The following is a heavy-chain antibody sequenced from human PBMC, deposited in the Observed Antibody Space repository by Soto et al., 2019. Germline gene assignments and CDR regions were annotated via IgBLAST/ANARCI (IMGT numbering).Heavy chain of an antibody. Sequence: GGSLRLSCAASGFTFSSYGMHWVRQAPGKGLEWVAVISYDGSNKYYADSVKGRFTISRDNSKNTLYLQMNSLRVEDTALYYCAKVGFPYSYGYLFYYWGQGTLVTVSS. CDR3: AKVGFPYSYGYLFYY. CDR2: ISYDGSNK. D-gene: IGHD5-18*01. CDR1: GFTFSSYG. V-gene: IGHV3-30*18. J-gene: IGHJ4*02.